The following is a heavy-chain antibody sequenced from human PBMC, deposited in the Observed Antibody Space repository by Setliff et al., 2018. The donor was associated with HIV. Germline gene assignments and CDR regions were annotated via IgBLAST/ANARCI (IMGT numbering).Heavy chain of an antibody. CDR2: IYYTGRT. D-gene: IGHD5-12*01. V-gene: IGHV4-59*12. CDR3: ARGRKRDGYNFYYYYMDV. Sequence: KTSETLSLTCTVSGGSISTYYWSWIRQAPGRGLEWIGYIYYTGRTNYNPSLKSRVTISVDTSKNQFSLKLSSVTAADTAVYYCARGRKRDGYNFYYYYMDVWDKGTTVTVSS. CDR1: GGSISTYY. J-gene: IGHJ6*03.